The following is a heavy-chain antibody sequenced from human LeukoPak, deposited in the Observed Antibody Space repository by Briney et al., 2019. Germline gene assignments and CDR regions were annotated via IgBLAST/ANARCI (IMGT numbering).Heavy chain of an antibody. CDR1: GGTFSSYA. D-gene: IGHD2-15*01. CDR3: ARGLSGGSCYHCSWGIDY. V-gene: IGHV1-69*06. CDR2: IIPIFGTA. Sequence: GSSVKVSCKASGGTFSSYAISWVRQAPGQGLEWMGGIIPIFGTANYAQKFQGRVTITADKSTSTAYMELSSLRAEDTAVYYCARGLSGGSCYHCSWGIDYWGQGTLVTVSS. J-gene: IGHJ4*02.